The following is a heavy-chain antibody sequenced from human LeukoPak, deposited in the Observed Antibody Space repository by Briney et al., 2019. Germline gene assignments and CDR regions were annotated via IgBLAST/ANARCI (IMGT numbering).Heavy chain of an antibody. Sequence: ASVKVSCRASGYTFTSYDINWVRQDTGQGLEWMGWMNPNSGNTGYAQKFQGRVTMTRNTSTSTAYMELRSLRSDDTAVYYCARAIKEYYYDSSGCYYFDYWGQGTLVTVSS. CDR3: ARAIKEYYYDSSGCYYFDY. D-gene: IGHD3-22*01. CDR2: MNPNSGNT. CDR1: GYTFTSYD. V-gene: IGHV1-8*01. J-gene: IGHJ4*02.